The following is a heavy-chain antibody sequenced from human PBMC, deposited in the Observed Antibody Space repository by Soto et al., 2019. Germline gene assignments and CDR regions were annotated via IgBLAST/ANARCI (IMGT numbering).Heavy chain of an antibody. CDR1: CDSYSISTYS. Sequence: SETLSRTCNMSCDSYSISTYSCSWIRQPPGKALQLIGFIYQSVVTSYNPSLASRVSISLDRSNNKCSLKLKSVTAADTAVYFCAGMPYTSGLRFEPWGQGTLVTVSS. CDR2: IYQSVVT. CDR3: AGMPYTSGLRFEP. D-gene: IGHD6-19*01. V-gene: IGHV4-30-2*01. J-gene: IGHJ5*02.